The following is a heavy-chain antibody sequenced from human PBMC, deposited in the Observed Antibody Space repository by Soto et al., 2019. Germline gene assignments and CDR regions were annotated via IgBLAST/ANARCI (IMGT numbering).Heavy chain of an antibody. Sequence: QITLKESGPTLVKPTQTLTLTCTFSVFSLSTSGVGVAGIRQPPGKALEWLALIYWADDKRYRPSLESRLTSTKDTSKNQVVLTMTNMDSVDTATYYCAYLPCSGGSCYWFSFSGMDVWGQGTTVTVSS. CDR3: AYLPCSGGSCYWFSFSGMDV. CDR1: VFSLSTSGVG. V-gene: IGHV2-5*02. CDR2: IYWADDK. J-gene: IGHJ6*02. D-gene: IGHD2-15*01.